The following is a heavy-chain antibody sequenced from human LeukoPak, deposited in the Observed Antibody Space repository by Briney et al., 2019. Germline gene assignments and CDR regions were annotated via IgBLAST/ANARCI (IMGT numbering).Heavy chain of an antibody. CDR2: INPKSGGT. Sequence: ASVKVSCKASGYTFTGYYMHWVRQAPGQGLEWMGWINPKSGGTNYAQKFQGRVTMTSDTSISTAYMELSRLRSDDTAVYYCARVGCSGGSCYLYYFDYWGQGTLVTVSS. V-gene: IGHV1-2*02. CDR1: GYTFTGYY. CDR3: ARVGCSGGSCYLYYFDY. J-gene: IGHJ4*02. D-gene: IGHD2-15*01.